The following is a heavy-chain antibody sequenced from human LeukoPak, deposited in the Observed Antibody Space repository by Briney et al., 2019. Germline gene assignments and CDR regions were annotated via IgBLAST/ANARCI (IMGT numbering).Heavy chain of an antibody. J-gene: IGHJ4*02. CDR2: IYYSGST. D-gene: IGHD6-19*01. Sequence: ASETLSLTCTVSGGSISSSSYYWGWIRQPPRKGLEWIGSIYYSGSTYYNPSLKSRVTIPVDTSKNQFSLKLSSVTAADTAVYYCARIMAGSFDYWGQGTLVTVSS. V-gene: IGHV4-39*01. CDR1: GGSISSSSYY. CDR3: ARIMAGSFDY.